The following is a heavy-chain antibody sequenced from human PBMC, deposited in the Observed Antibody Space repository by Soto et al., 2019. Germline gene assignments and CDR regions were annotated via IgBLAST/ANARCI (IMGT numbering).Heavy chain of an antibody. CDR2: IYNSVTS. V-gene: IGHV3-66*01. D-gene: IGHD3-10*01. CDR3: ARGTWIVRGLIPDAFDI. CDR1: GFTVSSHY. Sequence: EVQLVESGGGLVQPGGSLRLSCAASGFTVSSHYINWVRQAPGKGLDWVSVIYNSVTSFYADSVKGRFTVSRDTAKNSVFLQMSSLRAEDTAVYFCARGTWIVRGLIPDAFDIWGQGTMVTVSS. J-gene: IGHJ3*02.